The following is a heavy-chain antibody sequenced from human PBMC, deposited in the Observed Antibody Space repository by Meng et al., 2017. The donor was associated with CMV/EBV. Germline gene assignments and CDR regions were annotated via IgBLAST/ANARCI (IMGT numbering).Heavy chain of an antibody. CDR3: ARVRSEVGALWGLLKSFDP. D-gene: IGHD1-26*01. V-gene: IGHV1-69*02. Sequence: SVQVSCKASADTFSSYTIICGRPAPGQGREGRGRIIPVRGIANYAQKFQGRVTITADKSTSTAYMELTSLRSEETAVDYWARVRSEVGALWGLLKSFDPWGQGTLVTVSS. CDR2: IIPVRGIA. J-gene: IGHJ5*02. CDR1: ADTFSSYT.